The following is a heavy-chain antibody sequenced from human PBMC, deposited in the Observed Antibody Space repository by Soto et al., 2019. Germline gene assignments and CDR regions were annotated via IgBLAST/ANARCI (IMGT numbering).Heavy chain of an antibody. V-gene: IGHV3-74*01. Sequence: GGSLRLSCAASGFTFSSYWMHWVRQAPGKRLVKVSRINSDGSIISYADSVKGRFTISRDNAKNTLYLQMNSLRAEDTAVYYCAREEWELHAFDIWGQGTMVTVSS. D-gene: IGHD1-26*01. J-gene: IGHJ3*02. CDR3: AREEWELHAFDI. CDR2: INSDGSII. CDR1: GFTFSSYW.